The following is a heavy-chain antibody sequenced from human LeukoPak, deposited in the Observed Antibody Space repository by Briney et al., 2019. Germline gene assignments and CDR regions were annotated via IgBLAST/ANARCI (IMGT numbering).Heavy chain of an antibody. D-gene: IGHD3-16*01. CDR3: AREGGGGRAFDI. V-gene: IGHV1-18*01. Sequence: ASVKVSCTASGYTFSSYGICWVRQAPGQGLEWMGWISAYNGNTNYAQKVQDRVTMTTDTSTTTAYMELRSLRSDDTAVYYCAREGGGGRAFDIWGQGTMVTVSS. J-gene: IGHJ3*02. CDR2: ISAYNGNT. CDR1: GYTFSSYG.